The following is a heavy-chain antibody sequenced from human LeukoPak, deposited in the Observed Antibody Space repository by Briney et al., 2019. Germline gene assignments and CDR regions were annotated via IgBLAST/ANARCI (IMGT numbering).Heavy chain of an antibody. CDR3: ARVAYCGGDCYSYQ. J-gene: IGHJ4*02. CDR1: GFTFSSYW. D-gene: IGHD2-21*02. V-gene: IGHV3-74*01. Sequence: GGSLRLSCAASGFTFSSYWMSWVRQAPGKGLVWVSRINSDGSSTNYADSVKGRFTISKDSAKNTLYLQMNSLRAEDTAVYYCARVAYCGGDCYSYQWGQGTLVTVSS. CDR2: INSDGSST.